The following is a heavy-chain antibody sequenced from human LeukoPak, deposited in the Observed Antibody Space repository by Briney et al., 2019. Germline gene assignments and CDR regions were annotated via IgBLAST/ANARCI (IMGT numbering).Heavy chain of an antibody. D-gene: IGHD2-21*02. V-gene: IGHV1-2*02. CDR3: ARDPPSYCGGDCYSS. CDR1: GYTFTGYY. J-gene: IGHJ4*02. CDR2: INPNSGGT. Sequence: GASVRVSCKASGYTFTGYYMHWVRQAPGQGLEWMGWINPNSGGTNYAQKFQGRVTMTRDTSISTAYMELSRLRSDDTAVYYCARDPPSYCGGDCYSSWGQGTLVTVSS.